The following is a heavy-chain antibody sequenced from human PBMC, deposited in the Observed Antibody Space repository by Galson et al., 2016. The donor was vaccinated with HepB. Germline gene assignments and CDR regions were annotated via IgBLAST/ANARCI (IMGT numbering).Heavy chain of an antibody. D-gene: IGHD2-21*02. V-gene: IGHV4-59*01. Sequence: ETLSLTCTVSGGSITSYYWSWIRQPPGKGLEWIGYIYYNGSTNYNPSLKGRVSISVETSKNQFSLKLSSVTAADPAVYYCARKRVTRFFDYWGQGTLVTVSS. CDR2: IYYNGST. CDR3: ARKRVTRFFDY. CDR1: GGSITSYY. J-gene: IGHJ4*02.